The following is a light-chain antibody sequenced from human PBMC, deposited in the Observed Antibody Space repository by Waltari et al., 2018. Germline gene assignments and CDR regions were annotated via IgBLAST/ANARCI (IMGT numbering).Light chain of an antibody. CDR2: DVS. V-gene: IGLV2-11*01. CDR1: SSDVGGYKF. CDR3: CSYAGSYTLKV. Sequence: QSALTQPRSVSGSPGQSVTISCTGTSSDVGGYKFVSWYQKHPGKAPKLMIYDVSKRPSGVPDRFSGSKSGNTASLTISGLQAEDEADYYCCSYAGSYTLKVFGGGTKLTVL. J-gene: IGLJ2*01.